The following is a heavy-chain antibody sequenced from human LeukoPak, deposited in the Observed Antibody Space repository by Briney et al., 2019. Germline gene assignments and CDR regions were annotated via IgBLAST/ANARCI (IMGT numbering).Heavy chain of an antibody. Sequence: SVKVSCKASGGTFSSYAISWVRQAPGQGLEWMGGIIPIFGTANYAQKFRGRVTITADESTSTAYMELSSLRSEDTAVYYCARLYSSSWYVFDYWGQGTLVTVSS. D-gene: IGHD6-13*01. J-gene: IGHJ4*02. CDR2: IIPIFGTA. CDR1: GGTFSSYA. V-gene: IGHV1-69*13. CDR3: ARLYSSSWYVFDY.